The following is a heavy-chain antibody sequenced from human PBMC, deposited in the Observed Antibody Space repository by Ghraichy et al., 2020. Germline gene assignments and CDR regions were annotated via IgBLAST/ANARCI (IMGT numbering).Heavy chain of an antibody. D-gene: IGHD6-19*01. CDR1: GFTFSSYA. CDR2: ISGSGGST. Sequence: GGSLRLSCAASGFTFSSYAMSWVRQATGKGLEWVSAISGSGGSTYYADSVKGRFTISRDNSKNTLYLQMNSLRAEDTAVYYCAKDGPVAVAGSIDYWGQGTLVTVSS. CDR3: AKDGPVAVAGSIDY. J-gene: IGHJ4*02. V-gene: IGHV3-23*01.